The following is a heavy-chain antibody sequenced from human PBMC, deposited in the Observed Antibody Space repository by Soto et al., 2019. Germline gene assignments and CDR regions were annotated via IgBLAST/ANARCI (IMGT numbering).Heavy chain of an antibody. CDR2: IYYSGSTT. CDR1: GGSIDSFY. CDR3: ARPFLWSGYLLEFRDGMDV. Sequence: SETLSLTCTVSGGSIDSFYWSWIRQFPGKGLEWIGYIYYSGSTTNYNPSLKSRATLSVDTSKNQFSLKLSSMTAADTAVYYCARPFLWSGYLLEFRDGMDVWGPGTTVTVSS. J-gene: IGHJ6*02. V-gene: IGHV4-59*01. D-gene: IGHD3-3*01.